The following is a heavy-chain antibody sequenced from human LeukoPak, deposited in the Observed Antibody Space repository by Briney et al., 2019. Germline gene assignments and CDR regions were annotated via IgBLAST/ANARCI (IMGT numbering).Heavy chain of an antibody. D-gene: IGHD1-26*01. CDR2: INTDGNSI. CDR1: GFTFSTYW. Sequence: QPGGSLRLSCAGSGFTFSTYWMHWVRQVPGKGLVWVSRINTDGNSINYVDSVKGRYTISRDNAKNTVYLQMTSLRPDDTAVYYCVADSGSRSGGDYWGQGTLVTVSS. V-gene: IGHV3-74*01. CDR3: VADSGSRSGGDY. J-gene: IGHJ4*02.